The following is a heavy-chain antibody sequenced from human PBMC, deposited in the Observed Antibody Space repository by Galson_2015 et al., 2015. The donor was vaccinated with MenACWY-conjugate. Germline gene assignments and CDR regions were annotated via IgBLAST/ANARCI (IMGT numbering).Heavy chain of an antibody. CDR2: GIPVFETT. V-gene: IGHV1-69*13. D-gene: IGHD2-21*01. J-gene: IGHJ6*03. Sequence: SVKVSCKAPRGTLRRFAISWVRQAPGQGLEWKGGGIPVFETTTYAPTFQGRVSITADESTSMAYRDMRSLRADDTAMYYCVRGSLSIVTRDHHYYMDVWGTGTTVTVSS. CDR3: VRGSLSIVTRDHHYYMDV. CDR1: RGTLRRFA.